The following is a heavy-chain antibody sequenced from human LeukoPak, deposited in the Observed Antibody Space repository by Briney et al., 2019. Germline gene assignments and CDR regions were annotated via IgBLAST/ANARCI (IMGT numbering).Heavy chain of an antibody. CDR3: AGDVWYSFDS. Sequence: PGGSLRLSCAASGFTFSNYWMNWVRQAPGKGLDWVANIKEDGSDKYYVDSVKGRFTISRDNAKNSLYLQMNSLRDEDTALYYCAGDVWYSFDSWGQGTLVTVSS. D-gene: IGHD2-8*02. CDR1: GFTFSNYW. CDR2: IKEDGSDK. V-gene: IGHV3-7*01. J-gene: IGHJ4*02.